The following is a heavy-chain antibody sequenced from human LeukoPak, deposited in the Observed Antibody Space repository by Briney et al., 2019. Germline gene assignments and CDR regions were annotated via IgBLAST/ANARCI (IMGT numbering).Heavy chain of an antibody. D-gene: IGHD6-19*01. Sequence: SETLCLTCAVYGGSFSGYYWSWIRQPPGKGLEWIGEINHSGSTNYNPSLKSRVTISVDTSKNQFSLKLSSVTAADTAVYYCARGYSSGCTNWGQGTLVTASS. J-gene: IGHJ4*02. V-gene: IGHV4-34*01. CDR2: INHSGST. CDR1: GGSFSGYY. CDR3: ARGYSSGCTN.